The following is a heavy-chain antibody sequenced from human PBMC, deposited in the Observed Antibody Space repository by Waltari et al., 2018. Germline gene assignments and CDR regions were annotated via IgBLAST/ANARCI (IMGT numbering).Heavy chain of an antibody. D-gene: IGHD4-17*01. CDR1: GVSISSGDNY. J-gene: IGHJ4*02. V-gene: IGHV4-30-4*08. Sequence: QVQLQESGPGLVKPSQTLSLTCSVSGVSISSGDNYWTWLRQPPGKGLEWIGYIYSGWSTFYNPSLTSRVPMSLETAKSQFSLKLNSVTASDTAVYYCARQFWGDYILDYWGQGILVTVSS. CDR3: ARQFWGDYILDY. CDR2: IYSGWST.